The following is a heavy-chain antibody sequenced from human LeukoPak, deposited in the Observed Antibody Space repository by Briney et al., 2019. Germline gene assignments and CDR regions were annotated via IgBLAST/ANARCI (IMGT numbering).Heavy chain of an antibody. CDR1: GFSFTYYA. Sequence: PGRSLRLSCAASGFSFTYYAMHWVRRAPGKGLEWVAIISYDGCSRFYADSVKGRFTISRDNSKNTLDLQMNSLRPDDTAVYHCATDQAWQLHQWGPGTAVIVSS. CDR2: ISYDGCSR. J-gene: IGHJ4*02. V-gene: IGHV3-30-3*01. D-gene: IGHD2-15*01. CDR3: ATDQAWQLHQ.